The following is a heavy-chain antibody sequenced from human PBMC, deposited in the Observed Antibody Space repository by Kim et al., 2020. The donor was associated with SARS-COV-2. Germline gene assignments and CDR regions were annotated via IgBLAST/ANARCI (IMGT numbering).Heavy chain of an antibody. CDR2: INTDGSTT. J-gene: IGHJ4*02. V-gene: IGHV3-74*01. CDR1: GFNMGPYW. D-gene: IGHD1-1*01. Sequence: GGSLRLSCAASGFNMGPYWMHWVRQAPGKGLVWVSHINTDGSTTNYADSVSGRFAISRDNARNTVYLHMNSLTTEDTAVYFCARETLERETPDFWGQGTLVTVSS. CDR3: ARETLERETPDF.